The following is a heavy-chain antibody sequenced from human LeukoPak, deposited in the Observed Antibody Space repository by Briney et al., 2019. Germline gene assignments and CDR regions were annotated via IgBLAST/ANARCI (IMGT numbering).Heavy chain of an antibody. V-gene: IGHV4-39*01. CDR2: VYYSGST. CDR1: GGSISSSTYY. D-gene: IGHD3-16*01. Sequence: SETLSLTCTVSGGSISSSTYYWGWIRRPPGKGLEWIGSVYYSGSTYYNPSLKSRVTVSVDTSKNQFSLKLSSVTAADTAVYYCVRGSTLRHYQYWGQGTLVTVSS. J-gene: IGHJ4*02. CDR3: VRGSTLRHYQY.